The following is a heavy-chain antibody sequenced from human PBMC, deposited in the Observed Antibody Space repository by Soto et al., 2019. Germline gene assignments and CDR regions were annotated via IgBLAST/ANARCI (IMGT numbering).Heavy chain of an antibody. V-gene: IGHV3-33*01. D-gene: IGHD3-22*01. CDR2: IWYDGSNK. CDR3: ARVSLAGGHYYDSSGYFTELDY. Sequence: PGGSLRLCYAASGFTFSSYGMHWVRQAPGKGLEWVAVIWYDGSNKYYADSVKGRFTISRDNSKNTLYLQMNSLRAEDTAVYYCARVSLAGGHYYDSSGYFTELDYWGQGTLVTVSS. J-gene: IGHJ4*02. CDR1: GFTFSSYG.